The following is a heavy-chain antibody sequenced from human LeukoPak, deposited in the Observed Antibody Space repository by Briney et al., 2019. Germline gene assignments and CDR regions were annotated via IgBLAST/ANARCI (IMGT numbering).Heavy chain of an antibody. CDR2: ISSSGSTI. Sequence: GSLRLSCAASGFTFSSYEMNWVRQAPGKGLEWVSYISSSGSTIYYADSVKGRFTISRDNAKNSLYLQMNSLRAEDTAVYYCARSDPRITMIAGFDYWGQGTLVTVSS. CDR3: ARSDPRITMIAGFDY. V-gene: IGHV3-48*03. D-gene: IGHD3-22*01. CDR1: GFTFSSYE. J-gene: IGHJ4*02.